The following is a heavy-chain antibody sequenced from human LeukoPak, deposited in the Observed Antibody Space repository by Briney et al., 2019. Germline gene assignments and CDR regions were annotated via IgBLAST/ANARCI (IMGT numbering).Heavy chain of an antibody. D-gene: IGHD6-19*01. V-gene: IGHV6-1*01. J-gene: IGHJ4*02. CDR2: TCYRSKWFN. CDR3: ARGTRSGWYYSFDC. CDR1: GDSVSSNSAA. Sequence: SQTLSLTCAISGDSVSSNSAAWNWIRQSPSRGLEWLGRTCYRSKWFNDYAVSVKSRITINPDTSKNQFSLQLNSVTPEDTAVYYCARGTRSGWYYSFDCWGQGTLVTVSS.